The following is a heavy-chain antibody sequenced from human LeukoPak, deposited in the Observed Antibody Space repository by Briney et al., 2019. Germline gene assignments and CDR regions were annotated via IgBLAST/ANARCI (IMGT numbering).Heavy chain of an antibody. CDR1: GFTLSSYW. J-gene: IGHJ6*02. CDR3: ARETEYYDYVWGSYRYMGMDV. D-gene: IGHD3-16*02. V-gene: IGHV3-74*03. CDR2: TNEDGRYA. Sequence: GGSLRLSCAASGFTLSSYWVHWVRQPPGKGLMWLSRTNEDGRYAEFADSVKGRFTISRDNAKNTVYLQMNSLRAEDTAVYYCARETEYYDYVWGSYRYMGMDVWGQGTTVTVSS.